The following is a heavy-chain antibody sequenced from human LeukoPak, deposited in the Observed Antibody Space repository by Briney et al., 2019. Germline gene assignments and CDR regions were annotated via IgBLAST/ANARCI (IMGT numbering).Heavy chain of an antibody. J-gene: IGHJ4*02. V-gene: IGHV3-21*01. CDR1: GFTLSSLG. CDR2: ISSSSSYI. D-gene: IGHD4/OR15-4a*01. Sequence: GGSLRLACAASGFTLSSLGMNWVRQAPGKGREWVSSISSSSSYIYYADSVKGRFTISRDNAKNSLYLQMNSLRAEDTAVYYCARDRGTMVVAMDYWGQGTLVTVSS. CDR3: ARDRGTMVVAMDY.